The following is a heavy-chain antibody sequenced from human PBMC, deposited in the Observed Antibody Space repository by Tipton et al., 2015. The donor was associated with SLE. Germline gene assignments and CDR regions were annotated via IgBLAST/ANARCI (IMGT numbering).Heavy chain of an antibody. CDR3: ARDRGSSSTLGFDY. CDR1: GGSISSSYY. V-gene: IGHV4-61*02. D-gene: IGHD6-6*01. CDR2: IYTSGST. J-gene: IGHJ4*02. Sequence: TLSLTCAVSGGSISSSYYWSWIRQPAGKGLEWIGRIYTSGSTNYNPSLKSRVTISVDTSKNQFSQKLSSVTAADTAVYYCARDRGSSSTLGFDYWGQGTLVTVSS.